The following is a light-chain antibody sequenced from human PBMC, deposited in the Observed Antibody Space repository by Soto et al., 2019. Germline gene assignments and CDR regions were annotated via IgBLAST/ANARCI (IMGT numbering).Light chain of an antibody. CDR3: QQYGSSLWT. CDR2: GAS. CDR1: QSVSSSY. Sequence: EIVLTQSPGPLSLSPGERATLSCRASQSVSSSYLAWYQQKPGQAPRLLIYGASSRATGIPDRFSGSGSGTDFTLTISRLEPEDFAVDYCQQYGSSLWTFGQGTKVDIK. V-gene: IGKV3-20*01. J-gene: IGKJ1*01.